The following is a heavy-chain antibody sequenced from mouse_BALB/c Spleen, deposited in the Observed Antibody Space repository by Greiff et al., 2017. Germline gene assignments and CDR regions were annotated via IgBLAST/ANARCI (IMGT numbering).Heavy chain of an antibody. D-gene: IGHD4-1*01. CDR2: INSNGGST. CDR3: AITGRTWFAY. Sequence: EVQVVESGGGLVQPGGSLKLSCAASGFTFSSYGMSWVRQTPDKRLELVATINSNGGSTYYPDSVKGRFTISRDNAKNTLYLQMSSLKSEDTAMYYCAITGRTWFAYWGQGTLVTVSA. CDR1: GFTFSSYG. V-gene: IGHV5-6-3*01. J-gene: IGHJ3*01.